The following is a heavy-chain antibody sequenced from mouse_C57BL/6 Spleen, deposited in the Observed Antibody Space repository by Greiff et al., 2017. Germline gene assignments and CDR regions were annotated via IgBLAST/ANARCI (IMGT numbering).Heavy chain of an antibody. D-gene: IGHD2-1*01. CDR1: GYTFTNYW. J-gene: IGHJ2*01. Sequence: QVQLQQSGVELVRPGTSVKMSCKASGYTFTNYWIGWAKQRPGHGLEWIGDIYPGGGYTNYNEKFKGKATLTADKSSSTAYMQFSSLTSEDSAIYYCARWSVTDYFEYWGQGTTLTVSS. V-gene: IGHV1-63*01. CDR3: ARWSVTDYFEY. CDR2: IYPGGGYT.